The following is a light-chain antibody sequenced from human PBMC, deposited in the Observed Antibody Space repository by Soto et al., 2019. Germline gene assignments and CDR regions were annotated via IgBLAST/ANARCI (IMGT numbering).Light chain of an antibody. J-gene: IGKJ4*01. CDR3: QQINGYPLT. CDR1: QSISSY. V-gene: IGKV1-9*01. CDR2: AAS. Sequence: DIQMTQSPSSLSASVGDRVTITCRASQSISSYLAWYQQKPGKAPKLLIYAASTLHTGVPSRFSGSGSGTEFTLTISSLQPEDFATFICQQINGYPLTFGGGTKVDIK.